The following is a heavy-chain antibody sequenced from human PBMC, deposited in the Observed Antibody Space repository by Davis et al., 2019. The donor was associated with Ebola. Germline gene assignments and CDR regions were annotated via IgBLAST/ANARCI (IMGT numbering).Heavy chain of an antibody. CDR1: GGSISSYY. Sequence: SETLSLTCTVSGGSISSYYWSWIRQPPGKGLEWIGEIYHSGSTNYNPSLKSRVTISVDKSKNQFSLKLSSVTAADTAVYYCARDESIAVAGPRGWFDPWGQGTLVTVSS. V-gene: IGHV4-59*12. D-gene: IGHD6-19*01. CDR2: IYHSGST. J-gene: IGHJ5*02. CDR3: ARDESIAVAGPRGWFDP.